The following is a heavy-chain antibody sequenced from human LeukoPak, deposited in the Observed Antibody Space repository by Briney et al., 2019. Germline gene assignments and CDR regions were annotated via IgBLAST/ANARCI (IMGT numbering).Heavy chain of an antibody. Sequence: ASVKVSCKASGYTFTGYYMYWVRQAPGQGLEWMGWINPNSGGTNYAQKFQGRVTMTRDTSISTAYMELSRLRSDDTAVYYCARVGLCGGDCYYFDYWGQGTLVTVSS. CDR1: GYTFTGYY. V-gene: IGHV1-2*02. J-gene: IGHJ4*02. D-gene: IGHD2-21*02. CDR2: INPNSGGT. CDR3: ARVGLCGGDCYYFDY.